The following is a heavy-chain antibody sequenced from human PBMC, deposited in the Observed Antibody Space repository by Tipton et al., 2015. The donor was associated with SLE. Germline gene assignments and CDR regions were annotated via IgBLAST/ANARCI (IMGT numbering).Heavy chain of an antibody. J-gene: IGHJ5*02. CDR3: ARGPPFMEWERNWFDP. Sequence: GSLRLSCAVSGGSISSSNWWTWVRQPPGKGLEWIGEIYHGGSTNYNPSLKSRVTISVDRSKNHFSLKLTSVTAADTAVYYCARGPPFMEWERNWFDPWGQGTQVTVSS. CDR1: GGSISSSNW. CDR2: IYHGGST. D-gene: IGHD3-3*02. V-gene: IGHV4-4*02.